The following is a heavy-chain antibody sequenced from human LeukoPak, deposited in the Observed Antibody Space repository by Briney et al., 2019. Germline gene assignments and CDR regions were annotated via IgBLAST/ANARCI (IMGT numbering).Heavy chain of an antibody. CDR1: GFDFTRDW. Sequence: GESLKISCRFSGFDFTRDWIGWVRLMPGKGLEWMGIIYPGDSDTRYSPSFQGQVTISADKSISTAYLQWSSLEASDTAMYYCARLRYGDFRNWFDPWGQGTLVTVSS. CDR2: IYPGDSDT. D-gene: IGHD4-17*01. CDR3: ARLRYGDFRNWFDP. V-gene: IGHV5-51*01. J-gene: IGHJ5*02.